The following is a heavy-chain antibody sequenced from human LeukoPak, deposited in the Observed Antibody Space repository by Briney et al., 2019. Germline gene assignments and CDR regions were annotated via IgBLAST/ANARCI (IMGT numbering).Heavy chain of an antibody. D-gene: IGHD3-3*01. CDR1: GFTFSSYA. CDR2: ISGSGGST. CDR3: AKDAHVGEWSPPYMDV. J-gene: IGHJ6*03. Sequence: GGSLRLSCAVSGFTFSSYAMSWVRQAPGKGLEWVSAISGSGGSTYYADFVKGRFTISRDNSKNTLYLQMNSLRAEDTAVYYCAKDAHVGEWSPPYMDVWGKGTTVTVSS. V-gene: IGHV3-23*01.